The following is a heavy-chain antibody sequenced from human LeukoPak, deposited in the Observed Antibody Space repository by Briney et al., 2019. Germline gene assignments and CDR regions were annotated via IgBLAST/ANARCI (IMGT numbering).Heavy chain of an antibody. D-gene: IGHD2-15*01. V-gene: IGHV1-18*01. CDR2: ISAYNGNT. Sequence: ASVKVSCKASGYTFTSYGISWVRQAPGQGLEWMGWISAYNGNTNYAQKLQGRVTMTTDTSTSTAYMELRSLRSDDTAVYYCARVRCSGGSCYSFYYYYYMDVWGKGTTVTVSS. CDR3: ARVRCSGGSCYSFYYYYYMDV. J-gene: IGHJ6*03. CDR1: GYTFTSYG.